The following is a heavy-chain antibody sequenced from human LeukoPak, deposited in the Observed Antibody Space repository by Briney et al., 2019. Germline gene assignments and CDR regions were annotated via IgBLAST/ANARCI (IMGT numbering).Heavy chain of an antibody. CDR2: ISWDGGST. CDR3: AKDIYDSSGYYYYSGMDV. V-gene: IGHV3-43*01. Sequence: GGSLRLSCAASGFTFDDYTMHWVRQAPGKGLEWVSLISWDGGSTDYADSVKGRFTISRDKSKNSLYLQMNSLRTEDTALYYCAKDIYDSSGYYYYSGMDVWGQGTTVTVSS. CDR1: GFTFDDYT. J-gene: IGHJ6*02. D-gene: IGHD3-22*01.